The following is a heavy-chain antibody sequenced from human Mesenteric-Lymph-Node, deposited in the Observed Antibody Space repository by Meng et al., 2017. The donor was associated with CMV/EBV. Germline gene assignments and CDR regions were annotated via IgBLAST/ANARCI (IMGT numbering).Heavy chain of an antibody. CDR3: AKEGGNPDIVFDY. Sequence: GESLKISCAASGFTFSSYAMHWVRQAPGKGLEWVAVISYDGSNKYYADSVKVRFTISRDNSKNTLYLQMNSLRADDTAVYYCAKEGGNPDIVFDYWGQGTLVTVSS. CDR1: GFTFSSYA. CDR2: ISYDGSNK. V-gene: IGHV3-30*04. D-gene: IGHD2-15*01. J-gene: IGHJ4*02.